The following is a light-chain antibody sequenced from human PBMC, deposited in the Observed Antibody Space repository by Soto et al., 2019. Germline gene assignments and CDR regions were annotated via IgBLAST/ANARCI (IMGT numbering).Light chain of an antibody. V-gene: IGKV1-5*03. CDR1: QTISSW. Sequence: DIQMTQSPSTLSGSVGDGVTMTCRASQTISSWLAWYQQKPGKAPKLLIYKASTLKSGFPSRFSGSGSGTEFTLTISSVQPDDFASYYCQHYNSYGTFGQGTKVDI. CDR3: QHYNSYGT. J-gene: IGKJ1*01. CDR2: KAS.